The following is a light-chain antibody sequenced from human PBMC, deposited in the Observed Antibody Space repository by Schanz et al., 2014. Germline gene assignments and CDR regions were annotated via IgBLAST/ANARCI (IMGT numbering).Light chain of an antibody. Sequence: QSALTQPASVSGSPGQSITISCTGTSSDVGGYNYVSWYQQHPGKAPKLMIYNVSNRPSGVSNRFSGSKSGNTASLTISGLQAEEEADYYCSSYTSTSTLAKFGGGTKLTVL. V-gene: IGLV2-14*03. J-gene: IGLJ3*02. CDR2: NVS. CDR1: SSDVGGYNY. CDR3: SSYTSTSTLAK.